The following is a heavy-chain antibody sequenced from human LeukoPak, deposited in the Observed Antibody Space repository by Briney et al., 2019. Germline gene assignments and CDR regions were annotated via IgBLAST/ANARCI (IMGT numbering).Heavy chain of an antibody. V-gene: IGHV3-21*04. CDR1: GFTFSTYG. Sequence: GGSLRLSCAASGFTFSTYGMHWVRQAPGKGLEWVSSISSSSSYIYYADSVKGRFTISRDNSKNTLYLQMNSLRAEDTAVYYCAKDPRDCSSTSCYGRVSYYYYYMDVWGKGTTVTVSS. CDR3: AKDPRDCSSTSCYGRVSYYYYYMDV. D-gene: IGHD2-2*01. CDR2: ISSSSSYI. J-gene: IGHJ6*03.